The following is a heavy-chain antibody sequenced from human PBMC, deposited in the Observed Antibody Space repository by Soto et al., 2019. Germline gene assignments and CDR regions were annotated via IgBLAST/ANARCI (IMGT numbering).Heavy chain of an antibody. J-gene: IGHJ4*02. V-gene: IGHV4-61*08. D-gene: IGHD3-9*01. Sequence: SETLSLTCTVSGGSISSGDYYWSWIRQPPGKGLEWIGYIYYRGNTDYNPSLKSRVTISLDTPKNQFSLKLSSVTAADTAVYYCARHPGSYDILTGYTTYYFDYWGQGILVTVSS. CDR1: GGSISSGDYY. CDR2: IYYRGNT. CDR3: ARHPGSYDILTGYTTYYFDY.